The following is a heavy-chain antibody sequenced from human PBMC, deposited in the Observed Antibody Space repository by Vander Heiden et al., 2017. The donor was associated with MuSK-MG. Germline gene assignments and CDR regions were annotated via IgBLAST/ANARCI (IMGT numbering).Heavy chain of an antibody. Sequence: QVQLVESGGGVVQPGRSLKLSCADSGFTFSSYAMPWVRQAPGKGLEWVAVISYDGTNKFYADSVKGRFTISRDNSKNTLYLQMNGLRAEDAAVYYCARAKQIYRSCGMDVWGQGTTVTVSS. CDR3: ARAKQIYRSCGMDV. CDR2: ISYDGTNK. J-gene: IGHJ6*02. D-gene: IGHD1-26*01. CDR1: GFTFSSYA. V-gene: IGHV3-30*04.